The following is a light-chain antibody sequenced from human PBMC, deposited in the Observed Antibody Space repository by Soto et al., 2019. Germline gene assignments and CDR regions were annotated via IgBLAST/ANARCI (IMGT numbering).Light chain of an antibody. CDR2: RAS. V-gene: IGKV1-5*03. CDR1: QSISSS. CDR3: QQYSSDPWT. Sequence: DIQMTQSPSTLSASVGDRVTITRRASQSISSSLAWYQQKPGKAPKLLIYRASNLQSGVPSRFSGSGSGTEFTLTITSLQPDDFATYYCQQYSSDPWTLGQGTKVEI. J-gene: IGKJ1*01.